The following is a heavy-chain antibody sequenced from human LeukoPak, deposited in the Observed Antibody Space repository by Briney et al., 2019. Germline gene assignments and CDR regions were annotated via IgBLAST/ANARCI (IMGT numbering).Heavy chain of an antibody. CDR3: ASADGSGWYYFDS. D-gene: IGHD6-19*01. CDR2: IYATGST. CDR1: GGSISSYY. Sequence: SETLSLTCTVSGGSISSYYWSWIRQPAGKGLEWIGRIYATGSTNYNPSLKSRVTMSVDTSKNQFSLNLTSVTAADTAVYYCASADGSGWYYFDSWGQGTLVTVSS. V-gene: IGHV4-4*07. J-gene: IGHJ4*02.